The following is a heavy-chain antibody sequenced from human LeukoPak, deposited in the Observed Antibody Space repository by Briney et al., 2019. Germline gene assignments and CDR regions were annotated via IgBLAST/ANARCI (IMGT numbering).Heavy chain of an antibody. J-gene: IGHJ3*02. V-gene: IGHV3-48*03. CDR1: GFTFSSYE. Sequence: GGSLRLSCAASGFTFSSYEMNWVRQAPGKGLEWVSYISSSGSTIYYADSVKGRFTISRDNAKNSLYLQMNSLRAEDTAVYYCARAAGWPQFPEIQDGAFDIWGQGTMVTVSS. CDR2: ISSSGSTI. D-gene: IGHD5-24*01. CDR3: ARAAGWPQFPEIQDGAFDI.